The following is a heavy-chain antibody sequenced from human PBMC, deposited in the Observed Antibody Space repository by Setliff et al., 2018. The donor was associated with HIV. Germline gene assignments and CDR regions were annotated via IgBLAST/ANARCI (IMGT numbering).Heavy chain of an antibody. CDR3: ARRGGDTGYSYGARDAFDI. Sequence: ASVKVSCKASGYTFTSYAMHWVRQAPGQRLEWMGWINAGNGNTKYSQKFQGRVTITRDTTASTAYMELSSLRSEDTAVYYCARRGGDTGYSYGARDAFDIWGQGTMVTVSS. CDR1: GYTFTSYA. CDR2: INAGNGNT. V-gene: IGHV1-3*01. J-gene: IGHJ3*02. D-gene: IGHD5-18*01.